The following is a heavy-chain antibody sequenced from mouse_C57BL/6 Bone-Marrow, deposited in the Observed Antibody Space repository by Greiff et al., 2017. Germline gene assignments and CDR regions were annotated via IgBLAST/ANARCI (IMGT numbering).Heavy chain of an antibody. Sequence: QVHVKQSGAELVKPGASVKLSCKASGYIFTEYTIHWVKQRSGQGLEWIGWVYPGSGSIKYNERFKDKATLTADKSSNTVYMELSRLTSEDSAVYFCARHERYYDYEGYFDYWGQGTTLTVSS. V-gene: IGHV1-62-2*01. CDR3: ARHERYYDYEGYFDY. CDR1: GYIFTEYT. J-gene: IGHJ2*01. CDR2: VYPGSGSI. D-gene: IGHD2-4*01.